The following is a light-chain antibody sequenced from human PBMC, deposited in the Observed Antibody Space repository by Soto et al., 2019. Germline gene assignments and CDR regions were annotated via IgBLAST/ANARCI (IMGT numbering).Light chain of an antibody. J-gene: IGKJ1*01. CDR3: QQYGRSPGT. V-gene: IGKV3-20*01. CDR1: QSVSSSY. CDR2: GAS. Sequence: EIVLTQSPGTLSLSPGERATLSCRASQSVSSSYLAWYQQKPCQAPRLLIYGASSRATGIPDRFSGSGSGTDFTLTIIRPEPEDLAVYYCQQYGRSPGTFGQGTKVEIK.